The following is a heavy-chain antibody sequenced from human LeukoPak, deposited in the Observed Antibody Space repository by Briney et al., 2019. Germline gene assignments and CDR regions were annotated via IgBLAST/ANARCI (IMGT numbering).Heavy chain of an antibody. CDR3: ARHSYGLFLLSTGHDAFDI. Sequence: PGGTLRLSCAASGFTFSSYGMSWVRQAPGKGLEWVSAISGSGGSTYYADSVKGRFTISRDNAKNSLYLQMNSLRAEDTAVYYCARHSYGLFLLSTGHDAFDIWGQGTMVTVSS. J-gene: IGHJ3*02. V-gene: IGHV3-23*01. D-gene: IGHD5-18*01. CDR2: ISGSGGST. CDR1: GFTFSSYG.